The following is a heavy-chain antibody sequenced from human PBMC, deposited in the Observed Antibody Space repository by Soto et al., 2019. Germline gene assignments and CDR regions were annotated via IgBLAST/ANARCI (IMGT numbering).Heavy chain of an antibody. J-gene: IGHJ4*02. CDR3: ARDSSAAPFDY. V-gene: IGHV3-30*04. CDR1: GFTFSNYS. Sequence: QVQLVESEGGVVQPGRSLRLSCSASGFTFSNYSMHWVRQAPAKGLEWVAVISDDGSNNFYADSVKGRFTISRDNSRNTLDLQMNSRRPEDTAVYHCARDSSAAPFDYWGQGTLVTVSS. D-gene: IGHD6-25*01. CDR2: ISDDGSNN.